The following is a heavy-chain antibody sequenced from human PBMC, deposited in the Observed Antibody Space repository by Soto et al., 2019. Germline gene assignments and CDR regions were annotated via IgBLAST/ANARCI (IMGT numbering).Heavy chain of an antibody. J-gene: IGHJ6*02. D-gene: IGHD3-10*01. CDR3: ARVESMVYCHPLHGMDV. V-gene: IGHV1-18*04. CDR1: GYTFTSYG. Sequence: QVQLVQSGAEVKKPGASVKVSCKASGYTFTSYGISWVRQDPGQGLEWMGWISAYNGNTNYAQKLQGRVTMTTEPSTGTAYMELRSLRSDDTAVYYCARVESMVYCHPLHGMDVWGQGTTVTVSS. CDR2: ISAYNGNT.